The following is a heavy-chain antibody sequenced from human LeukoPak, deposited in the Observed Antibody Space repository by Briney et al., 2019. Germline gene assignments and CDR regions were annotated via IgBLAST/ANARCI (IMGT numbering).Heavy chain of an antibody. V-gene: IGHV4-34*01. CDR1: GGSFSGYY. Sequence: SETLSLTCAVYGGSFSGYYWSWIRQPPGKGLEWIGEINHSGSTNYNPSLKSRVTMSVDTSKNQFSLKLSSVTAADTAVYYCARGILWFGQDDYYYMDVWGKGTTVTISS. CDR3: ARGILWFGQDDYYYMDV. CDR2: INHSGST. J-gene: IGHJ6*03. D-gene: IGHD3-10*01.